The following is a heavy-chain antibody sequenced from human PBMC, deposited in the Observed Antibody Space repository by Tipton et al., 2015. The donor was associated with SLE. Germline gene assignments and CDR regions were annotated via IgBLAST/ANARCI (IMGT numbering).Heavy chain of an antibody. CDR3: ANGFGRGLLGGYYGMDV. CDR2: IRYDGSNK. D-gene: IGHD7-27*01. J-gene: IGHJ6*02. V-gene: IGHV3-30*02. Sequence: SLRLSCAASGFTFSSYGMHWVRQAPGKGLEWVAFIRYDGSNKYYADSVKGRSTISRDNSKNTLYLQMNSLRAEDTAVYYCANGFGRGLLGGYYGMDVWGQGTTVTVSS. CDR1: GFTFSSYG.